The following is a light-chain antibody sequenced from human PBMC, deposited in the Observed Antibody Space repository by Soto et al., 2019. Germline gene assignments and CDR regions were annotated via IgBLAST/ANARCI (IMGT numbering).Light chain of an antibody. CDR3: QSGVT. J-gene: IGKJ4*01. CDR2: QAS. V-gene: IGKV1-5*03. CDR1: QSISSW. Sequence: DIQMTQSPSTLSASVGDRVTITCRASQSISSWLAWYQQKPGKAPKLLIYQASSLQRGVPSRFSGSGSGTEFTLTISSLPPDDFATYYCQSGVTFGGGTKVEIK.